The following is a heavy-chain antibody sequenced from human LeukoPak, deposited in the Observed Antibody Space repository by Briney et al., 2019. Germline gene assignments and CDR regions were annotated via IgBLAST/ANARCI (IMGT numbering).Heavy chain of an antibody. J-gene: IGHJ4*02. CDR1: GYTFTGYY. D-gene: IGHD2-21*02. Sequence: ASVKVSCKASGYTFTGYYMHWVRQAPGQGLEWMGWINPNSGGTNYAQKFQGRVTMTRDTSISTAYMELSRQRSDDTAVYYCATSAYCGGDCLKYWGQGTLVTVSS. V-gene: IGHV1-2*02. CDR2: INPNSGGT. CDR3: ATSAYCGGDCLKY.